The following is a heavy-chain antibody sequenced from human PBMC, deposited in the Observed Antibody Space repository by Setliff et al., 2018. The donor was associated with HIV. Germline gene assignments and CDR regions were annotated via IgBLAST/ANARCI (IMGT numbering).Heavy chain of an antibody. V-gene: IGHV4-61*08. J-gene: IGHJ4*02. CDR3: ARLPQD. CDR2: IYDNEKT. Sequence: SETLSLTCSVSGGVSGGDMGVHDWSWIRQPPGKGLEWIGYIYDNEKTFYNPSLKSRITITVDTSKNQISLQLTSVTAEDTALYYCARLPQDWGQGTLVTVSS. CDR1: GGVSGGDMGVHD.